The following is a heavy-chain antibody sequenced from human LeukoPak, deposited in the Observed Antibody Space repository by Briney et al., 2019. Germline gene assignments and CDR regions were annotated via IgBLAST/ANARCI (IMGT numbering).Heavy chain of an antibody. CDR3: ARVFGVGGGYYYYYYMDV. CDR2: IYYSGST. V-gene: IGHV4-39*07. CDR1: GGSISSSSYY. J-gene: IGHJ6*03. D-gene: IGHD3-3*01. Sequence: SETLSLTCTVSGGSISSSSYYWGWIRQPPGKGLEWIGSIYYSGSTYYNPSLKSRVTISVDTSKNQFSLKLSSVTAADTAVYYCARVFGVGGGYYYYYYMDVWGKGTTVTVSS.